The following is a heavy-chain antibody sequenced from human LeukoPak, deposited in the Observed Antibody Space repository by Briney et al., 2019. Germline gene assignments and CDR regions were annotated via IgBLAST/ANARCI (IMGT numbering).Heavy chain of an antibody. Sequence: ASVKVSCKASGYTFTSYDINWVRQAPGQGLEWMGWMNPNSANTGYAQKFQGRVTMTRNTSISTAYMELSSLRSEDTAVYYCARVHSGGNKFDPWGQGTLVTVSS. CDR3: ARVHSGGNKFDP. CDR2: MNPNSANT. J-gene: IGHJ5*02. V-gene: IGHV1-8*01. CDR1: GYTFTSYD. D-gene: IGHD6-25*01.